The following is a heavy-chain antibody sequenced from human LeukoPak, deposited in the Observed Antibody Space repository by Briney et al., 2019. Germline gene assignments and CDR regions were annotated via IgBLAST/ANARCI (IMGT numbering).Heavy chain of an antibody. J-gene: IGHJ4*02. CDR2: ISAYNGNT. CDR1: GGTFSSYA. D-gene: IGHD3-10*01. CDR3: ASGIDYYGGFW. Sequence: ASVKVSCKASGGTFSSYAISWVRQAPGQGLEWMGWISAYNGNTNYAQKLQGRVTMTTDTSTSTAYMELRSLRSDDTAVYYCASGIDYYGGFWWGQGTLVTVSS. V-gene: IGHV1-18*01.